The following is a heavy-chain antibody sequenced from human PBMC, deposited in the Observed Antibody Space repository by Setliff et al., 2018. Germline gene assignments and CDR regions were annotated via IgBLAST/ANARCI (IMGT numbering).Heavy chain of an antibody. CDR1: GYTFLSYG. J-gene: IGHJ4*02. Sequence: ASVKVSCKAVGYTFLSYGLSWVRQAPGQGLEWMGWISAYTGKTDYAQNFQGRVTMTTDTSTNTAYLELRSLRYDDAAVYFCARAPRLEWILPTFDYWGQGIPVTVSS. V-gene: IGHV1-18*01. CDR2: ISAYTGKT. D-gene: IGHD3-3*01. CDR3: ARAPRLEWILPTFDY.